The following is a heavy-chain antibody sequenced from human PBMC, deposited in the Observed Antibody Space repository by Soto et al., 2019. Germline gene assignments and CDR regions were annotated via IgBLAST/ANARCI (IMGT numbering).Heavy chain of an antibody. D-gene: IGHD2-2*01. Sequence: PSETLSLTCTVSGGSISSYYWSWIRQPAGKGLEWIGRIYTSGSTNYNPSLKSRDTMSVDTSKNQFSLKLSSVTAADTAVYYCARDHGYCSSTSCYVSDYWGQGTLVTVSS. J-gene: IGHJ4*02. CDR1: GGSISSYY. V-gene: IGHV4-4*07. CDR2: IYTSGST. CDR3: ARDHGYCSSTSCYVSDY.